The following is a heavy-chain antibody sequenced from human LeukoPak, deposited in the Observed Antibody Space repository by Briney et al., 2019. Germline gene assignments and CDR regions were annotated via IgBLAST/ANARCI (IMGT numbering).Heavy chain of an antibody. Sequence: GGSLRLSCAASGFSFSNHVMIWVRQAPGKGPEWVSGISGSGGSTYYADSVKGRFTISRDNSKNTLYLQMNSLRAEDTAVYYCAKTSSIARDGYNNNYYYYGMDVWGQGTTVTVSS. V-gene: IGHV3-23*01. D-gene: IGHD5-24*01. CDR2: ISGSGGST. CDR1: GFSFSNHV. CDR3: AKTSSIARDGYNNNYYYYGMDV. J-gene: IGHJ6*02.